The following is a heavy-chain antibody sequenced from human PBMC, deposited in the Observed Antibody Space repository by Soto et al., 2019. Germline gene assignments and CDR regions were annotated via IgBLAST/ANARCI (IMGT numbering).Heavy chain of an antibody. D-gene: IGHD1-1*01. J-gene: IGHJ4*02. Sequence: QVQLVESGGGVVQPGRSLRLSCAASGFTFSSYGMHWVRQAPGKGLEWVAVISYDGSNKYYADSVNGRFTISRDNSKNTLYLQMNSLRAEDTAVYYCAKDFSPLGQCPSDTTFDYWGQGTLVTVSS. CDR2: ISYDGSNK. CDR1: GFTFSSYG. CDR3: AKDFSPLGQCPSDTTFDY. V-gene: IGHV3-30*18.